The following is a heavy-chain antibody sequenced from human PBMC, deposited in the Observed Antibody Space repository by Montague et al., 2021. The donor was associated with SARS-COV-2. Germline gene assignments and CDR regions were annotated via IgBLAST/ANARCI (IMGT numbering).Heavy chain of an antibody. CDR3: ARERYSFSLTRGSTWFDP. V-gene: IGHV4-34*01. CDR1: GSWYTGED. D-gene: IGHD3-9*01. Sequence: SETLSLTCARLGSWYTGEDWKRTRLNPRHQKKSYADICQKKKTNYNPSLKSRVTISVDTSKNQFSLKLSSVTAADTAVYYCARERYSFSLTRGSTWFDPWGQGTLVTVSS. J-gene: IGHJ5*02. CDR2: ICQKKKT.